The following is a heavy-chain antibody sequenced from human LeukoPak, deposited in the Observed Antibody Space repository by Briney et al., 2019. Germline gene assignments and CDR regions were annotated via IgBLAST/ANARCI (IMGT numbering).Heavy chain of an antibody. V-gene: IGHV4-59*01. D-gene: IGHD4-17*01. Sequence: SETLSLTCTVSGGSISSYYWSWIRQPQGKGLEWIGYIYYSGSTNYNPSLKSRVTISVDTSKNQFSLKLSSVTAADTAVYYCAREVGDYGFDYWGQGTLVTVSS. CDR2: IYYSGST. CDR1: GGSISSYY. CDR3: AREVGDYGFDY. J-gene: IGHJ4*02.